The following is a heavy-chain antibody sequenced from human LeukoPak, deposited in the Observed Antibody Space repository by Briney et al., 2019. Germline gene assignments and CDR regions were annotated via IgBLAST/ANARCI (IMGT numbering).Heavy chain of an antibody. D-gene: IGHD1/OR15-1a*01. CDR1: GGPISSYY. Sequence: SETLSLTCTVSGGPISSYYWGWIRQPPGKGLEWIGSIYYSGSTYYNPSLKSRVTISVDTSKNQFSLKLSSVTAADTAVYYCARHKEQPNDAFDIWGQGTMVTVSS. CDR2: IYYSGST. J-gene: IGHJ3*02. CDR3: ARHKEQPNDAFDI. V-gene: IGHV4-39*01.